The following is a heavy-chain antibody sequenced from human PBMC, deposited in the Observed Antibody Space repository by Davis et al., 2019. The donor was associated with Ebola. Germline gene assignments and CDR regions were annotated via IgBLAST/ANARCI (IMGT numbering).Heavy chain of an antibody. Sequence: PGGSLRLSCAASAFTFDDYAMHWVRQTPGKGLEWVSGISWNSGSIDYADSVKGRFTISRDNAKNFLYLEMNSLRTEDTALYYCAKAAGYNTYYFDSWGQGTLVTVSS. CDR2: ISWNSGSI. CDR3: AKAAGYNTYYFDS. D-gene: IGHD5-24*01. J-gene: IGHJ4*02. CDR1: AFTFDDYA. V-gene: IGHV3-9*01.